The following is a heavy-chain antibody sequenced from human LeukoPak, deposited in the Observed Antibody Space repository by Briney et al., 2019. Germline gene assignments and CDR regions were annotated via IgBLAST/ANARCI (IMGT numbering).Heavy chain of an antibody. CDR1: GYTFTSYG. D-gene: IGHD2-2*02. Sequence: ASVKVTCKASGYTFTSYGISWVRQAPGQGLEWMGWISAYNGNTNYAQKLQGRVTMTTDTSTGTAYMELRSLRSDDTAVYYCARDGIEYCSSTSCYKKTDWGQGTLVTVSS. CDR3: ARDGIEYCSSTSCYKKTD. CDR2: ISAYNGNT. J-gene: IGHJ4*02. V-gene: IGHV1-18*01.